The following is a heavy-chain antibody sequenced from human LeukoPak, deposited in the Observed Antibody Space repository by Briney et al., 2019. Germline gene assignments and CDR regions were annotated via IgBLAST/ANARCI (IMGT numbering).Heavy chain of an antibody. CDR3: AREYSGYDWGQFDY. CDR2: ISAYNGNT. J-gene: IGHJ4*02. CDR1: GNTFTSYG. D-gene: IGHD5-12*01. Sequence: ASVKVSCKASGNTFTSYGISWVRQAPGQGLEWMGWISAYNGNTNYAQKLQGRVTMTTDTSTSTAYMELRSLRSDDTAVYYCAREYSGYDWGQFDYWGQGTLVTVSS. V-gene: IGHV1-18*01.